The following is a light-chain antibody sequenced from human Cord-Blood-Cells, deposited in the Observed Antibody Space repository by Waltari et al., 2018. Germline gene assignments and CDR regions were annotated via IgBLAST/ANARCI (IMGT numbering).Light chain of an antibody. Sequence: QSVLTQPPSASGTPGQRVTISCSGSSSNIGSNYVYWNQQHPGTAPKLLIYRNNQRPTGVPDRFSGAKSGTSASLTMSGLRSEDGADYYCAAWDDSLSGVVFGGGTKLTVL. J-gene: IGLJ2*01. CDR1: SSNIGSNY. CDR3: AAWDDSLSGVV. V-gene: IGLV1-47*01. CDR2: RNN.